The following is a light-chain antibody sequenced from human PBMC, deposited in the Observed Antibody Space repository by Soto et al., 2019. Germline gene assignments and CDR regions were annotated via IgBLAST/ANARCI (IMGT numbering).Light chain of an antibody. CDR3: AAWDDSLNGYWV. V-gene: IGLV1-44*01. Sequence: QSVLTQPPSASGTPGQRVTISCSGSNSKIGSDNVNWYQQLPRTAPKLLIYSNDQRPSGVPDRFSGSKSGTSASLAISGLQSEDEADYYCAAWDDSLNGYWVFGGGTKLTVL. CDR1: NSKIGSDN. CDR2: SND. J-gene: IGLJ3*02.